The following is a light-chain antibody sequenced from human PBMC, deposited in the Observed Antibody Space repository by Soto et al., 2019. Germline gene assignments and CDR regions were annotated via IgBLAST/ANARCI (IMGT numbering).Light chain of an antibody. J-gene: IGKJ2*01. CDR3: QQYTNTNNPWM. V-gene: IGKV1-5*01. CDR1: QTISTW. Sequence: DIQMTQSPSTLSASVGDRVTITCLASQTISTWMAWYQQKPGKAPKVLVYDASTLQSGVASRFSGSGSGTEFTLIISGLQPDDSATYYCQQYTNTNNPWMVGQVTKVEIK. CDR2: DAS.